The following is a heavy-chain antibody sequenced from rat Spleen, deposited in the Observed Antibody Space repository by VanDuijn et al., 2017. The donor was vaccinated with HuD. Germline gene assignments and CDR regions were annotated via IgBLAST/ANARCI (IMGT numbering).Heavy chain of an antibody. J-gene: IGHJ3*01. D-gene: IGHD1-5*01. Sequence: QVQLKESGPGLVQPSQTLSLTCTVSGFSLTNFHVHWVRQPPGKGLEWIAAIWSGGSTYYNSALKSRLSISRDTSKNQVFLKMNSLQADDTGTYYCAREEDIGTTRFAFWGQGTLVTVSS. CDR1: GFSLTNFH. CDR3: AREEDIGTTRFAF. V-gene: IGHV2-38*01. CDR2: IWSGGST.